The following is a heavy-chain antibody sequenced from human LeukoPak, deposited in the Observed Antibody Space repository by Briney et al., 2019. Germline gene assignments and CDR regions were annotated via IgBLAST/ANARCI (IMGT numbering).Heavy chain of an antibody. J-gene: IGHJ4*02. CDR2: IYTSGST. CDR3: ARSGAGRWFGELLQYFDY. CDR1: GGSISSGSYY. D-gene: IGHD3-10*01. V-gene: IGHV4-61*02. Sequence: SETLSLTCTVSGGSISSGSYYWSWIRQPAGKGLEWIGRIYTSGSTNYNPSLKSRVTISVDTSKNQSSLKLSSVTAADTAVYYCARSGAGRWFGELLQYFDYWGQGTLVTVSS.